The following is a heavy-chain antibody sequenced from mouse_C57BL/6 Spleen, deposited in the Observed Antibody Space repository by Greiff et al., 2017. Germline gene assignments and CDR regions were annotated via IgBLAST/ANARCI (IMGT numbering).Heavy chain of an antibody. D-gene: IGHD2-1*01. V-gene: IGHV1-15*01. CDR2: IDPETGGT. CDR3: TSIYYGNYVPFAY. Sequence: VKVVESGAELVRPGASVTLSCKASGYTFTDYEMHWVKQTPVHGLEWIGAIDPETGGTAYNQKFKGKAILTADKSSSTAYMELRSLTSEDSAVYYCTSIYYGNYVPFAYWGQGTLVTVSA. J-gene: IGHJ3*01. CDR1: GYTFTDYE.